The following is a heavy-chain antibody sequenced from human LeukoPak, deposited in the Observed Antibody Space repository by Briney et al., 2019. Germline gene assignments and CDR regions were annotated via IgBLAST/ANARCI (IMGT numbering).Heavy chain of an antibody. V-gene: IGHV4-34*01. CDR2: INHSGST. D-gene: IGHD6-13*01. Sequence: PSETLSLTCAVYGGSFSGYYWSWIRQPPGKGLEWIGEINHSGSTNYNPSLKSRVTISVDTSKNQFSLELSSVTAADTAVYYCARVSEEQQLVHYFDYWGQGTLVTVSS. CDR1: GGSFSGYY. J-gene: IGHJ4*02. CDR3: ARVSEEQQLVHYFDY.